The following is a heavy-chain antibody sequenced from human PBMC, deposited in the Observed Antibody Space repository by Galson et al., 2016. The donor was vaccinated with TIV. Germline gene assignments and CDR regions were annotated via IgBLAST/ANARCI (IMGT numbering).Heavy chain of an antibody. CDR3: ATDVSTQYFDTSGYSPLGF. Sequence: SVKVSCKVSGYTLTEVAMYWVRQAPGKGLEWMGGFDPEDGKTIYAQRFQGRVTMTEDTSTDTAYMELSSLRSEDTAVYYCATDVSTQYFDTSGYSPLGFWGQGTLVFVSS. D-gene: IGHD3-22*01. V-gene: IGHV1-24*01. CDR1: GYTLTEVA. CDR2: FDPEDGKT. J-gene: IGHJ4*02.